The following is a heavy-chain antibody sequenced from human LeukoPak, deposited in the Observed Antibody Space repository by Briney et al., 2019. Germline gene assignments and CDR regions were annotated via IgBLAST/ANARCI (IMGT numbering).Heavy chain of an antibody. CDR3: ARGRNYDSSDYYPGSLDF. Sequence: GASVKVSCKASGGTFNTYAFSWVRQAPRQGLECLGGIIPLFGTAKYAQNFQGRVTITADESTSTVQMELSGLISEDTAVYYCARGRNYDSSDYYPGSLDFWGQGTLVTVSS. CDR1: GGTFNTYA. D-gene: IGHD3-22*01. V-gene: IGHV1-69*13. J-gene: IGHJ4*02. CDR2: IIPLFGTA.